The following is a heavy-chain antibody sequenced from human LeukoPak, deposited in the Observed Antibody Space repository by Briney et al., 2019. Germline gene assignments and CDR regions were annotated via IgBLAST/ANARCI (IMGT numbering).Heavy chain of an antibody. V-gene: IGHV4-30-4*01. CDR3: AREVRDGYNYGYYYGMDV. J-gene: IGHJ6*02. CDR1: GGSISSGDYY. D-gene: IGHD5-24*01. CDR2: IYYSGST. Sequence: PSETLSLTCTVSGGSISSGDYYWSWICQPPGKGLEWIGYIYYSGSTYYNPSLKSRVTISVDTSKNQFSLKLSSVTAADTAVYYCAREVRDGYNYGYYYGMDVWGQGTTVTVSS.